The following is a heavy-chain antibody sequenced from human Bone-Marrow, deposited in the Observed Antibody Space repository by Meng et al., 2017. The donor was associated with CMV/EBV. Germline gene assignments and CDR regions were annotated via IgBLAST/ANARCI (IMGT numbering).Heavy chain of an antibody. D-gene: IGHD1-7*01. Sequence: GSLRLSCAVYGGSFSGYYWSWIRQPPGKGLEWIGEINHSGSTNYNPSLKSRVTISVDTSKNQFSLKLSSVTAADTAVYYCARDWNYVIVYWGQGPLVPVSS. CDR3: ARDWNYVIVY. CDR2: INHSGST. J-gene: IGHJ4*02. V-gene: IGHV4-34*01. CDR1: GGSFSGYY.